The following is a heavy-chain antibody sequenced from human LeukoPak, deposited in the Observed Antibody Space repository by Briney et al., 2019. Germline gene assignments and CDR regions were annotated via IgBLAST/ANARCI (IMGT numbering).Heavy chain of an antibody. CDR3: TRVWVNGGDPDAFDI. CDR1: GFTFSSYG. D-gene: IGHD2-21*02. V-gene: IGHV3-30*02. J-gene: IGHJ3*02. Sequence: GGSLRLSCAASGFTFSSYGMHWVRQALGKGLEWVAFIRYDGSNKYYADSVKGRFTISRDNSKNTLYLQMNSLRAEDTAVYYCTRVWVNGGDPDAFDIWGQGTMVTVSS. CDR2: IRYDGSNK.